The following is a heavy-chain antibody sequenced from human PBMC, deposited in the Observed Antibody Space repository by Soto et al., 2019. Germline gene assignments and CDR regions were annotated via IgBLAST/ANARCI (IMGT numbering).Heavy chain of an antibody. Sequence: SETLSLTCTVSGGSISSGDYYWSWIRQPPGKGLEWIGYIYYSGSTYYNPSLKSRVTISVDTSKNQFSLKLSSVTAADTAVYYCASLFPDYYDSSGYYMPPHMVSYWGQGTLVTV. CDR1: GGSISSGDYY. D-gene: IGHD3-22*01. J-gene: IGHJ4*02. CDR3: ASLFPDYYDSSGYYMPPHMVSY. CDR2: IYYSGST. V-gene: IGHV4-30-4*01.